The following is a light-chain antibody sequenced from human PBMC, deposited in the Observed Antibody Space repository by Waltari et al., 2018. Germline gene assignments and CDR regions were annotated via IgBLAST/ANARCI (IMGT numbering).Light chain of an antibody. V-gene: IGKV1-39*01. J-gene: IGKJ1*01. CDR2: AAS. Sequence: DIQMTQSPSSLSASVGDRVIITCRASQSIGSSVNWYQQKPGTAPKLLFYAASSLQSGVPSRFSGSGSGTDFTLTISSLQPEDFVTYYCQQSYSTPRTFGQGTKVEIK. CDR3: QQSYSTPRT. CDR1: QSIGSS.